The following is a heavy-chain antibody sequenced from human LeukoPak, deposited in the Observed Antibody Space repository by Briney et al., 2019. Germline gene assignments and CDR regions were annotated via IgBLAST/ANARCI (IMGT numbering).Heavy chain of an antibody. Sequence: SETLSLTCTVSGGSMSTYYWTWIRQPPGKGLEWIGFIYYTGSTNYNPSLNSRVAMSVDTSKNQFSLKLSAVAAADTAVYYCAGMRITTPTVRTLDYWGQGTLVTVSS. V-gene: IGHV4-59*01. CDR1: GGSMSTYY. J-gene: IGHJ4*02. D-gene: IGHD1-14*01. CDR2: IYYTGST. CDR3: AGMRITTPTVRTLDY.